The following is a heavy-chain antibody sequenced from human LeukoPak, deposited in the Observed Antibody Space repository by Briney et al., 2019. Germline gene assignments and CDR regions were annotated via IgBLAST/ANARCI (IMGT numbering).Heavy chain of an antibody. V-gene: IGHV1-69*04. CDR1: GGTFSSYA. J-gene: IGHJ3*02. CDR2: VIPIFVIA. Sequence: GASVKVSCTASGGTFSSYAISWVRQAPGQGLEWMGRVIPIFVIANYAQKFQGRVTITADKSTSTGYMELSSLRSEDTAVYYCARGHIVVVPAASPGAFDIWGPGTMVTVSS. D-gene: IGHD2-2*01. CDR3: ARGHIVVVPAASPGAFDI.